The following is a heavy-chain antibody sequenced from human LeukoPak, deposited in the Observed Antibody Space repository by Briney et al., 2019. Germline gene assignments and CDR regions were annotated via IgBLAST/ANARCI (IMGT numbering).Heavy chain of an antibody. V-gene: IGHV4-39*01. CDR2: IYYSGST. CDR3: ATGYCSSTSCSFDY. Sequence: SETLSLTCTVSGGSISSSSYYWGWIRQPPGKGLEWIGSIYYSGSTYYNPSLKSRVTISVDTSKNQFSLKLSSVTAADTAVYYCATGYCSSTSCSFDYWGQGTLVTVSS. D-gene: IGHD2-2*01. CDR1: GGSISSSSYY. J-gene: IGHJ4*02.